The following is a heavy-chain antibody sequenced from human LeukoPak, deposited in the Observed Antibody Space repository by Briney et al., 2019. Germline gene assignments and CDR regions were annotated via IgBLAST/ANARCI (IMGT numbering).Heavy chain of an antibody. CDR3: ARASYSYDINGWVPFDY. D-gene: IGHD3-22*01. CDR2: IYYSGST. Sequence: TSETLSLTCTGSGGSISSYYWSWIRQPPGKGLEWIGYIYYSGSTNYNPSLKSRVTISGDTSKNQFSLRLSSVTAADTAVYYCARASYSYDINGWVPFDYWGQGTLVTVSS. CDR1: GGSISSYY. V-gene: IGHV4-59*08. J-gene: IGHJ4*02.